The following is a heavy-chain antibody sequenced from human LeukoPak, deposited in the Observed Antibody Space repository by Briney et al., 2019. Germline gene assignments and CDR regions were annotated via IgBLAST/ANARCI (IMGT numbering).Heavy chain of an antibody. J-gene: IGHJ4*02. V-gene: IGHV3-7*01. CDR1: GFTFSAHW. CDR2: IKVDGSDK. Sequence: GGSLRLSCAASGFTFSAHWMSWVRQAPGKGLEWVANIKVDGSDKNYVDSVKGRFTISRDNTKNSLYLQMNSLRAEDTAVYYCSRGGRNLAYWGQGTLVTVSS. CDR3: SRGGRNLAY. D-gene: IGHD1-14*01.